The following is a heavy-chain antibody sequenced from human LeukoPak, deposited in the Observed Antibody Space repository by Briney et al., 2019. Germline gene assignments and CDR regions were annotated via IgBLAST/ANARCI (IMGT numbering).Heavy chain of an antibody. CDR1: GGSISSSSYY. CDR3: ARGGSGSGAFDI. V-gene: IGHV4-39*01. Sequence: SETLSLTCTVSGGSISSSSYYWGWIRQPPGKGLEWIGSIHYSGSTYNNPSLNSRVTISVDMSKNQLSLKLSSVTAADTAVYYCARGGSGSGAFDIWGQGTMVTVSS. J-gene: IGHJ3*02. CDR2: IHYSGST. D-gene: IGHD3-10*01.